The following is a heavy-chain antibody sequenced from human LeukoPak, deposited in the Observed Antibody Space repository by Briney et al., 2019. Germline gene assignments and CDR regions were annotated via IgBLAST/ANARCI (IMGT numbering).Heavy chain of an antibody. CDR1: GGAFRSCG. CDR2: IIPIFGTA. V-gene: IGHV1-69*06. Sequence: WVKVFYKASGGAFRSCGIRGVRQAPGQGIEWMGGIIPIFGTANYAQKFQGRVTITADKSTSTAYMELSSLRSEDTAVYYCARGPAGITMVRGVLDYWGQGTLVTVSS. D-gene: IGHD3-10*01. J-gene: IGHJ4*02. CDR3: ARGPAGITMVRGVLDY.